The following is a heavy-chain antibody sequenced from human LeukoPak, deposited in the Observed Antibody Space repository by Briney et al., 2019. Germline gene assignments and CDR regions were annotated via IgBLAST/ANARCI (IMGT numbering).Heavy chain of an antibody. V-gene: IGHV1-69*13. D-gene: IGHD2-2*01. CDR1: GGTFSSYA. CDR2: IIPIFGTA. Sequence: GASVKVSCKASGGTFSSYAISWVRQAPGQGLEWMGGIIPIFGTANYAQKFQGRVTITADESTSTAYMELSSLRSEDTAVYYCARSLPDIVVVPAARYAFDIWGQGTMVTVSS. J-gene: IGHJ3*02. CDR3: ARSLPDIVVVPAARYAFDI.